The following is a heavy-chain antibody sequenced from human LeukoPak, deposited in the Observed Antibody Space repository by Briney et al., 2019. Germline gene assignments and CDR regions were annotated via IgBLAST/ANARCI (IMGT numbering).Heavy chain of an antibody. CDR3: AKDSSIVVVSYYFDY. V-gene: IGHV3-23*01. CDR2: ISGSGGST. CDR1: GFTFSSYA. D-gene: IGHD3-22*01. J-gene: IGHJ4*02. Sequence: GGSLRLSCAASGFTFSSYAMSWVRQAPGKGLEWVSAISGSGGSTYYADSVKGRFTISRDNSKNTLYLQMNSLRAEDTAVYYCAKDSSIVVVSYYFDYWGQGTLVTVSS.